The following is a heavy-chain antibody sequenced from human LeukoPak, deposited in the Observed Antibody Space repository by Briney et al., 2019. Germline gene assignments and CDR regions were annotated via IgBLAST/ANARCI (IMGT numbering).Heavy chain of an antibody. CDR3: ARGGTTYGECCRFDY. V-gene: IGHV1-2*02. D-gene: IGHD2-8*01. CDR1: GYSFTDYY. Sequence: ASVKVSCKASGYSFTDYYLHWVRQAPGQGLEWMGWTNPINGDTNYAHNFRGGVTMTRDTTITTAYMELSTLRSDDTAVYYCARGGTTYGECCRFDYWGQGTLVTVSS. CDR2: TNPINGDT. J-gene: IGHJ4*02.